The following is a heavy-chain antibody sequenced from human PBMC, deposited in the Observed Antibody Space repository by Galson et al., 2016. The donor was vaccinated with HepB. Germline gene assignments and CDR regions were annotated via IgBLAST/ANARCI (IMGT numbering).Heavy chain of an antibody. CDR1: GFTFSNFA. J-gene: IGHJ4*01. V-gene: IGHV3-23*01. CDR3: AKDPDSDSQKQFHYDW. CDR2: ISGSGGRT. Sequence: SLRLSCAASGFTFSNFAMSWVRQAPGEGLEWVTAISGSGGRTYYADSVKGRLTISRHNSKNTVFLQMNSLRAEDTAIYYCAKDPDSDSQKQFHYDWWGQGTLVTVSS. D-gene: IGHD4-11*01.